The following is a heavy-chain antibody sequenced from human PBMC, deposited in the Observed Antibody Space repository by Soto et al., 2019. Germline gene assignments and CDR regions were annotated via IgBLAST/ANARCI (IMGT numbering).Heavy chain of an antibody. V-gene: IGHV3-21*01. J-gene: IGHJ4*02. D-gene: IGHD2-2*01. Sequence: GGSLRLSCAASGFTFSSYSMNWVRQAPGKGLEWVSSISSSSSYIYYADSVKGRFTISRDNAKNSLYLQMNSLRAEDTAVYYCAIGPSPNCSSTSCYVGFDYWGQGTLVTVSS. CDR1: GFTFSSYS. CDR3: AIGPSPNCSSTSCYVGFDY. CDR2: ISSSSSYI.